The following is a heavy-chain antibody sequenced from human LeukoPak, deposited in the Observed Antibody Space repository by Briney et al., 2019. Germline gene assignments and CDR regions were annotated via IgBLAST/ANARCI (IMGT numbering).Heavy chain of an antibody. Sequence: GGSLRLSCAASGFTFSSYAMHWVRQAPGKGLEWVAVISYDGSNKYYADSVKGRFTISRDNSKNTLYLQMNSLRAEDTAVYYCARERSYCSGGSCYEKDYWGQGTLVTVSS. V-gene: IGHV3-30-3*01. CDR3: ARERSYCSGGSCYEKDY. D-gene: IGHD2-15*01. CDR2: ISYDGSNK. CDR1: GFTFSSYA. J-gene: IGHJ4*02.